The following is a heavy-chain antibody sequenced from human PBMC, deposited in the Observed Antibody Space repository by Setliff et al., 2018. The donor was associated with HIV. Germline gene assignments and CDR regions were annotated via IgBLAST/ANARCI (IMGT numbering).Heavy chain of an antibody. V-gene: IGHV3-66*04. D-gene: IGHD3-22*01. CDR3: ARPNYYDSSGSFDY. CDR1: GFTVSSNY. CDR2: IYSGGST. J-gene: IGHJ4*02. Sequence: GGSLRLSCAASGFTVSSNYMSWVRQAPGKGLEWVSVIYSGGSTEYADSVKGRFTISRDNAKNSLYLQMNSLRAEDTAVYYCARPNYYDSSGSFDYWGQGTLVTVSS.